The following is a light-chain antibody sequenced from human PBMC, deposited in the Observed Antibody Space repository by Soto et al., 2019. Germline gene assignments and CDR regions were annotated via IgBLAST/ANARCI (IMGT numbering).Light chain of an antibody. CDR2: GAS. V-gene: IGKV3-20*01. CDR1: QNGFSFY. Sequence: EIVLTQSPGTLSLSPGERASLSCRASQNGFSFYLAWFQKKPGQPPRLLIYGASSRATGISDRFSGSGSGTDFTLTISRLEPEDFAVYYCHQYGNSPLTLAQGTRVEI. J-gene: IGKJ1*01. CDR3: HQYGNSPLT.